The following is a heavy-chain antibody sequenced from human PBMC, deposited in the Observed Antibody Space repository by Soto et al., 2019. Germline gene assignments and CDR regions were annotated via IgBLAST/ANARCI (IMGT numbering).Heavy chain of an antibody. Sequence: SETLSLTCTVSGGSISSTNYYWGWIRQPPGKGLEWIGSMYYSGSTYYNPSLKSRVTISVDTPKNQFFLKLSSVTAADTAIYYCARDMGYWGQGILVTVSS. CDR1: GGSISSTNYY. CDR3: ARDMGY. CDR2: MYYSGST. V-gene: IGHV4-39*02. J-gene: IGHJ4*02.